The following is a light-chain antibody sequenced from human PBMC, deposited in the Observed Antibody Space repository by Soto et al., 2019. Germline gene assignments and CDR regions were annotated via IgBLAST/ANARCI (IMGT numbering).Light chain of an antibody. CDR2: LNSDGTH. CDR1: SGHSTYA. CDR3: QTWGTGILV. V-gene: IGLV4-69*01. Sequence: QPVLTQSPSASASLGASVKLTCTLSSGHSTYAIAWHQQQPDKGPRYLMKLNSDGTHSKGDGIPDRFSGSSSGAERYLTISSLQSEDEADYYCQTWGTGILVFGGGTKLTVL. J-gene: IGLJ3*02.